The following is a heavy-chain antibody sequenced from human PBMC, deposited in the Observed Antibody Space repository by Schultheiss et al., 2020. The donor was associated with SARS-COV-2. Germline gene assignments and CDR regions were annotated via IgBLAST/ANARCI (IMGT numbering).Heavy chain of an antibody. V-gene: IGHV4-61*01. CDR3: ARDAVDTAMADDAFDI. CDR1: GGSVSSGSYY. Sequence: SETLSLTCTVSGGSVSSGSYYWSWIRQPPGKGLEWIGYIYYSGSTNYNPSLKSRVTISVDTSKNQFSLKLSSVTAADTAVYYCARDAVDTAMADDAFDIWGQGTMVTVSS. CDR2: IYYSGST. J-gene: IGHJ3*02. D-gene: IGHD5-18*01.